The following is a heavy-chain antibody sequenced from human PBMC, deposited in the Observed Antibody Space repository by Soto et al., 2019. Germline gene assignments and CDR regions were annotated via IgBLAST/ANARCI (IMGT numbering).Heavy chain of an antibody. D-gene: IGHD6-6*01. CDR1: GFTVSSNY. CDR3: ARAGYSSSPNYFDY. Sequence: GGSLRLSCAASGFTVSSNYMSWVRQAPGKGLEWVSVIYSGGSTYYADSVKGRFTISRDNSKNTLYLQMNSLRAEDTAVYYCARAGYSSSPNYFDYWGQGTLVTVSS. V-gene: IGHV3-66*01. J-gene: IGHJ4*02. CDR2: IYSGGST.